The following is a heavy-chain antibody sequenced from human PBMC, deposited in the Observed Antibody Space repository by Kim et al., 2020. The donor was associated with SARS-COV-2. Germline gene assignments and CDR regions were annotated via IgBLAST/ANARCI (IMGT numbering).Heavy chain of an antibody. Sequence: GGSLRLSCTASGFTFSDYYMHWVRQAPGKGLVWVSRLNSDGSITAYADSVKGRFAISRDNAKKTLYLQMNSLRAEDTAVYYCARGRGWELSAWGPGTLVT. CDR2: LNSDGSIT. D-gene: IGHD1-26*01. CDR3: ARGRGWELSA. J-gene: IGHJ5*02. V-gene: IGHV3-74*01. CDR1: GFTFSDYY.